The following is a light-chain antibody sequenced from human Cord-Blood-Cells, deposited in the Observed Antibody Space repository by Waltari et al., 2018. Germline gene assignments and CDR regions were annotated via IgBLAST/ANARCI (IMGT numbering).Light chain of an antibody. V-gene: IGKV3-20*01. Sequence: EIVLTQSPGTLSLSPGERATLSCRASKSVSSSYLAWYQQKPGQTPRLLIYGASSMATGIPEMFSGSGDGTVFTLTISILEPDDFAVYYRQQYGSSPYTFGQGTKLEIK. CDR2: GAS. J-gene: IGKJ2*01. CDR3: QQYGSSPYT. CDR1: KSVSSSY.